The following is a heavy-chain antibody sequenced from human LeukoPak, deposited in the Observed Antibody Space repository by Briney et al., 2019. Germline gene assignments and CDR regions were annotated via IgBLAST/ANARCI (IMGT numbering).Heavy chain of an antibody. CDR2: IYYSGST. CDR3: ARGASPFRYGSGSYYNNPLPLYRF. Sequence: SETLSLTCTVSGGSISSSSYYWGWIRQPPGKGLEWIGSIYYSGSTYYNPSLKSRVTISVDTSKNQFSLKLSSVTAADTAVYYCARGASPFRYGSGSYYNNPLPLYRFWGQGTLVTVSS. V-gene: IGHV4-39*01. D-gene: IGHD3-10*01. J-gene: IGHJ4*02. CDR1: GGSISSSSYY.